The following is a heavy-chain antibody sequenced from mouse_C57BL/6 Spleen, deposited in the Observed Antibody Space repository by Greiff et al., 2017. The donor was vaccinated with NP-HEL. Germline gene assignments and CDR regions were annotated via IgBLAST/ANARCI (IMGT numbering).Heavy chain of an antibody. CDR2: IDPSVSYT. CDR1: GYTFTSYW. D-gene: IGHD1-1*01. V-gene: IGHV1-50*01. Sequence: QVQLQQPGAELVKPGASVKLSCKASGYTFTSYWMQWVKQRPGQGLEWIGEIDPSVSYTNYNQKFKGKATLTVDTSSSTAYRQLSSLTSEDSAVYYCARRYGSSFAWFAYWGQGTLVTVSA. CDR3: ARRYGSSFAWFAY. J-gene: IGHJ3*01.